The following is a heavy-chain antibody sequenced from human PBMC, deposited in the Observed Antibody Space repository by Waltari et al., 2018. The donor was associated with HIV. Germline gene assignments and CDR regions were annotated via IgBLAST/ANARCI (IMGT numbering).Heavy chain of an antibody. D-gene: IGHD2-15*01. CDR1: GFTCSSYS. V-gene: IGHV3-48*01. CDR2: ISSSGSAL. Sequence: EVQLVESGGGLVQPGGSLRLSCAASGFTCSSYSVNWVRQAPGKGLEWVSYISSSGSALYYADSVKGRFSISRDNAKNSLYLQLNSLRGEDTAVYYCARDRQFAFDYWGQGTLVTVSS. J-gene: IGHJ4*02. CDR3: ARDRQFAFDY.